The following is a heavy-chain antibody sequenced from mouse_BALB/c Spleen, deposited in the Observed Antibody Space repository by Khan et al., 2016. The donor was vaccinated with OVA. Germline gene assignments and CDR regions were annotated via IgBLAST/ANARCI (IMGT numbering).Heavy chain of an antibody. CDR1: GYTFINYW. Sequence: QVQLKQSGAELAKPGASVKMSCKASGYTFINYWILWVKQRPGQGLGWIGYINPSTGYTEYNQNFKDKATLTADKSSSTAYMQLSSLTSEDSAVYYCARRGQRWDFDYWGQGTTLTVSS. CDR2: INPSTGYT. J-gene: IGHJ2*01. D-gene: IGHD1-1*01. CDR3: ARRGQRWDFDY. V-gene: IGHV1-7*01.